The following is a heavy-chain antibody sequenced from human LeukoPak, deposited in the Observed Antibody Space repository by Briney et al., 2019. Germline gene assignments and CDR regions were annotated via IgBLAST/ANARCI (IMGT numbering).Heavy chain of an antibody. CDR3: AKILWFTTGSYIFDY. Sequence: SLRLSCAASGFTFSSYVMHWVRQAPGKGLEWVAIISYDGSNEYYADSVKGRFTISRDNSKNTLYLQMNSLRVEDTAIYYCAKILWFTTGSYIFDYWGQGTLVTVSS. J-gene: IGHJ4*02. CDR1: GFTFSSYV. CDR2: ISYDGSNE. D-gene: IGHD3-10*01. V-gene: IGHV3-30*04.